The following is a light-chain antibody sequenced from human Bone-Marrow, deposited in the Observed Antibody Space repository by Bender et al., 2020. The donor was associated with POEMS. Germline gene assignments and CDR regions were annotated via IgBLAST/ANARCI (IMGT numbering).Light chain of an antibody. CDR2: EGT. Sequence: QSALTQPASVSGSPGQSITISCTGTSSDDGNYNLVSWYQQHPGKAPKVMIYEGTKRPSGVSNRFSGSKSGNTASLTLSGLQAEDEAEYYCCSYAGSSTWVFGGGTKVTVL. J-gene: IGLJ3*02. CDR3: CSYAGSSTWV. V-gene: IGLV2-23*01. CDR1: SSDDGNYNL.